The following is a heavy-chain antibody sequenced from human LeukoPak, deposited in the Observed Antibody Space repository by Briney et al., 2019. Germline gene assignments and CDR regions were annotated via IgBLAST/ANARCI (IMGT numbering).Heavy chain of an antibody. J-gene: IGHJ6*03. CDR2: ISAYNGNT. D-gene: IGHD6-19*01. Sequence: GASVKVSCKASGYTFTSYGISWVRQAPGQGLEWMGWISAYNGNTNYAQKLQGRVTMTTDTSTSTAYMELRSLGSDDTAVYYCARVPVSSGWYKFSDYYYYMDVWGKGTTVTVSS. CDR3: ARVPVSSGWYKFSDYYYYMDV. CDR1: GYTFTSYG. V-gene: IGHV1-18*01.